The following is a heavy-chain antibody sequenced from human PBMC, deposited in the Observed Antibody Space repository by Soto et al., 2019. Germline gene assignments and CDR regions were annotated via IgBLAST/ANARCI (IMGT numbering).Heavy chain of an antibody. J-gene: IGHJ6*02. CDR1: GFTFTSSA. D-gene: IGHD2-2*02. Sequence: ASVKVSCKASGFTFTSSAVQWVRQARGQRLEWIGWIVVGSGNTNYAQKFQERVTITRDMSTSTVYMELSSLRSEDTAVYYCARDGYCSSTSCYMEGASYYYYGMDVWGQGTTVT. CDR2: IVVGSGNT. CDR3: ARDGYCSSTSCYMEGASYYYYGMDV. V-gene: IGHV1-58*01.